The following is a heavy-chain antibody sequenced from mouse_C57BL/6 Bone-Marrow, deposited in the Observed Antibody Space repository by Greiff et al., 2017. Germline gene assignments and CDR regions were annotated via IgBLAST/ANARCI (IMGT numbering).Heavy chain of an antibody. CDR2: ISYSGST. D-gene: IGHD1-1*01. J-gene: IGHJ3*01. CDR3: ARGHGSSYTWFAY. V-gene: IGHV3-1*01. CDR1: GYSITSGYD. Sequence: VQLQQSGPGMVKPSQSLSLTCTVTGYSITSGYDWHWIRHFPGNKLEWMGYISYSGSTNYNPSLKSRISITHDTSKNHFFLKLNSVTTEDTATXYCARGHGSSYTWFAYWGQGTLVTVSA.